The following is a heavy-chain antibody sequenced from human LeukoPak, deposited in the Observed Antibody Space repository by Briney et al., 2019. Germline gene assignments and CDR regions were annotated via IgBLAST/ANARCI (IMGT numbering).Heavy chain of an antibody. CDR2: IYTSGST. J-gene: IGHJ5*02. CDR3: ARPDSSSWYSWFDP. V-gene: IGHV4-4*07. D-gene: IGHD6-13*01. CDR1: GGSISSYY. Sequence: SETLSLTCTVSGGSISSYYWSWIRQPAGKGLEWIGRIYTSGSTNYNPSLKSRVTMSVDTSKNQFSLRLSSVTAADTAVYYCARPDSSSWYSWFDPWGQGTLVTVSS.